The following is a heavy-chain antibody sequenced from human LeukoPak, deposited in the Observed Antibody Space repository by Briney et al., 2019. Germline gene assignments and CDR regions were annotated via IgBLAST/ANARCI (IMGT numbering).Heavy chain of an antibody. J-gene: IGHJ4*02. D-gene: IGHD3-10*01. CDR1: GYSFTSYG. CDR2: IYPGDSDT. Sequence: GESLKISCKGSGYSFTSYGIGWVRQMPGKGLEWMGIIYPGDSDTRYSPSFQGQVTISADKSISTAYLQWSSLKASDTAMYYCARHWRKVWFGELLKGFVFDYWGQGTPVTVSS. CDR3: ARHWRKVWFGELLKGFVFDY. V-gene: IGHV5-51*01.